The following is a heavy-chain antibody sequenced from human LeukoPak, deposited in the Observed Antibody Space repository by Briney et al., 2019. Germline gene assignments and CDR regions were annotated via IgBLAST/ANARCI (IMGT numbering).Heavy chain of an antibody. CDR3: ARAPTGYCSSTSCLKSTFDY. J-gene: IGHJ4*02. D-gene: IGHD2-2*01. V-gene: IGHV1-8*01. Sequence: ASVKVSCKASGYTFTSYDINWVRQATGQGLEWMGWMNPNSGNTGYAQKFQGRVTMTRDTSTSTVYMELSSLRSEDTAVYYCARAPTGYCSSTSCLKSTFDYWGQGTLVTVSS. CDR2: MNPNSGNT. CDR1: GYTFTSYD.